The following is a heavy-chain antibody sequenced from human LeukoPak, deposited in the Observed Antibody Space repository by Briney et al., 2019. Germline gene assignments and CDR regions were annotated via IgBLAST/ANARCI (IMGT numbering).Heavy chain of an antibody. CDR1: GGSISSGGYS. CDR3: ARVAAADLYYFDY. CDR2: IYHSGST. Sequence: SQTLSLTCAVSGGSISSGGYSWSWIRQPPGKGLEWIGYIYHSGSTYYNPSLKSRVTISVDRSKNQFSLKLSSVTAADTAVYYCARVAAADLYYFDYWGQGTLVTVSS. D-gene: IGHD6-13*01. J-gene: IGHJ4*02. V-gene: IGHV4-30-2*01.